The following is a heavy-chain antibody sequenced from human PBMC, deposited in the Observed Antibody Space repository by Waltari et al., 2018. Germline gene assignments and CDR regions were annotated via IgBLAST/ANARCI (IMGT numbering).Heavy chain of an antibody. D-gene: IGHD3-3*01. V-gene: IGHV4-34*01. Sequence: QVQLQQWGAGLLKPSETLSLTCAVYGGSFSGYYWSWIRQPPGKGLEWIGEINHRGSTNTSPSLKSRVTISVDTSMNQCSLKLSSVTAADTAVYYCARAVRITIFGVVITYTLDYYYYYMDVWGKGTTVTISS. J-gene: IGHJ6*03. CDR2: INHRGST. CDR1: GGSFSGYY. CDR3: ARAVRITIFGVVITYTLDYYYYYMDV.